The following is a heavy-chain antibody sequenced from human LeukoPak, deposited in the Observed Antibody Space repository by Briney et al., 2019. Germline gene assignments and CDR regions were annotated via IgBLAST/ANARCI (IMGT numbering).Heavy chain of an antibody. Sequence: GESLDISCRGSGYTFTNYWIAWVRQMPGKGLEWMGIIYPSDSGTRYSPSFQGQVTISADKSISTAYLQWGSLKASDTAMYYCARLRSARSFDYWGQGTLVSVSS. CDR1: GYTFTNYW. J-gene: IGHJ4*02. D-gene: IGHD6-6*01. V-gene: IGHV5-51*01. CDR2: IYPSDSGT. CDR3: ARLRSARSFDY.